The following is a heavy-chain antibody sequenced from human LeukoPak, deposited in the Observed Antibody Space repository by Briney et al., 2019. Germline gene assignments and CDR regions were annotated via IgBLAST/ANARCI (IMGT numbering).Heavy chain of an antibody. J-gene: IGHJ2*01. D-gene: IGHD6-13*01. CDR2: IHNSGST. CDR1: GGSVSSYY. V-gene: IGHV4-59*08. CDR3: ARLTPSDSSSWYWYFGL. Sequence: SETLSLTCSVSGGSVSSYYWSWIRQSPGKGLEWIGYIHNSGSTNYNPSLTSRVTISVDTSKNQFSLKLSTVTAADTAVYYCARLTPSDSSSWYWYFGLWGRGTLVTVSS.